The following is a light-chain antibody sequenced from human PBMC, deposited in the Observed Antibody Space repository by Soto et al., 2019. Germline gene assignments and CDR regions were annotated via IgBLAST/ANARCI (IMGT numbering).Light chain of an antibody. CDR1: QSISTY. V-gene: IGKV1-39*01. CDR3: QQSFSTPRT. J-gene: IGKJ1*01. Sequence: IQMTQSPSSLSASVGDRVTITCRASQSISTYVNWYQQKPGKSPKLLIYASSSLQSGVPSSFSGSGSGTHFTLTINSLQPEEFATYYCQQSFSTPRTFGPGTRVE. CDR2: ASS.